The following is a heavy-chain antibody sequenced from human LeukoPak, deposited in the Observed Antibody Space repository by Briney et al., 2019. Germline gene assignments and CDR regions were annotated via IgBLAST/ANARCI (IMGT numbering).Heavy chain of an antibody. CDR3: ARGGGDHAFDI. V-gene: IGHV3-74*01. Sequence: PGGSLRLSCAASGFTFSNYWMHWVRQAPGKGLVWVSRINSDGSNTIYGDSVKGRFTISRDNAKNTLYLQLSSLRAEDTAVYYCARGGGDHAFDIWGQGTTVTVSS. J-gene: IGHJ3*02. D-gene: IGHD3-16*01. CDR1: GFTFSNYW. CDR2: INSDGSNT.